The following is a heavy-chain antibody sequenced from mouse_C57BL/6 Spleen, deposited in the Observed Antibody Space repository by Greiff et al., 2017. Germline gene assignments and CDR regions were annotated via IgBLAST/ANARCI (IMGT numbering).Heavy chain of an antibody. CDR1: GYTFTSYW. Sequence: VQLQQPGAELVKPGASVKVSCKASGYTFTSYWMHWVKQRPGQGLEWIGRIHPSDSDTNYNQKFKGKATLTVDKSSSTAYMQLSSLTSEDSAVXDCATTLYDYDEGYAMDYWGQGTSVTVSS. J-gene: IGHJ4*01. D-gene: IGHD2-4*01. CDR2: IHPSDSDT. CDR3: ATTLYDYDEGYAMDY. V-gene: IGHV1-74*01.